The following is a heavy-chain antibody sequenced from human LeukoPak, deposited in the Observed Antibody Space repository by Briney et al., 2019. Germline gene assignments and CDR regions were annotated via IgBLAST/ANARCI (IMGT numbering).Heavy chain of an antibody. CDR2: FSGSGGST. CDR1: GFTFSNYA. Sequence: GGSLRLSCAASGFTFSNYAMSWVRQAPGKGLEWVSAFSGSGGSTYYADSVKGRFTISRDNSKNTLHLQMNSLRAEDTAVYYCAKDVGYCSSTTCYKPFDYWGQGTLVTVSS. D-gene: IGHD2-2*02. V-gene: IGHV3-23*01. CDR3: AKDVGYCSSTTCYKPFDY. J-gene: IGHJ4*02.